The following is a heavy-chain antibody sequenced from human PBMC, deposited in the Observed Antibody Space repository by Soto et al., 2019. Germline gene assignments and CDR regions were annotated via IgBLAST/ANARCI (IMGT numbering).Heavy chain of an antibody. V-gene: IGHV4-34*01. Sequence: SETLSLTCAVYGGSFSGYYWSWIRQPPGKGLEWIGEINHSGSTNYNPSLKSRVTISVDTSKNQFSLKLSSVTAADTAVYYCARGFLKDDYVWGSYRYTYYFDYWGQGTLVTVSS. CDR2: INHSGST. CDR3: ARGFLKDDYVWGSYRYTYYFDY. CDR1: GGSFSGYY. D-gene: IGHD3-16*02. J-gene: IGHJ4*02.